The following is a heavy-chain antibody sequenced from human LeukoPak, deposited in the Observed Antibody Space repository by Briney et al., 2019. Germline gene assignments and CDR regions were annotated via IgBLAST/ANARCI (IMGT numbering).Heavy chain of an antibody. J-gene: IGHJ4*02. V-gene: IGHV1-18*01. Sequence: ASVKVSCKASGYTFTSYGINWVRQAPGQGLEWMGWISAYNGDTNYAQKLQGRVTMTTDTSTSTAYMELRSLRSDDTAVYYCARDLPYSSSWESIDYWGQGTLVTVSS. D-gene: IGHD6-13*01. CDR2: ISAYNGDT. CDR3: ARDLPYSSSWESIDY. CDR1: GYTFTSYG.